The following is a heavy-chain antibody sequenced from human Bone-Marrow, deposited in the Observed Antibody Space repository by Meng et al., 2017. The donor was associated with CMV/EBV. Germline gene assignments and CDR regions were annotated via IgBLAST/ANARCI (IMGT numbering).Heavy chain of an antibody. D-gene: IGHD3-3*01. CDR1: GFTFSSYW. CDR2: INSDGSST. CDR3: ARENDQRPSYDFWSGYYKVHYYGMDV. Sequence: GESLKISCAASGFTFSSYWMHWVRQAPGKGLVWVSRINSDGSSTSYADSVKGRFTISRDNAKNTLYLQMNSLRAEDTAVYYYARENDQRPSYDFWSGYYKVHYYGMDVWGQGTTVTVSS. V-gene: IGHV3-74*01. J-gene: IGHJ6*02.